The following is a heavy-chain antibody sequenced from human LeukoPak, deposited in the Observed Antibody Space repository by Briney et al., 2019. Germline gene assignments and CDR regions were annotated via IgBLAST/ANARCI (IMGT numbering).Heavy chain of an antibody. V-gene: IGHV3-30*18. CDR2: ISHDGTNK. CDR1: GFTFSDYG. Sequence: GRSLRLSCAASGFTFSDYGMHWVRQAPGKGPEWVAVISHDGTNKYYANSVKGRFFISRDNSKNTLYLQMNSLTSEDTAIYFCAKDRRGAITSIRLDASDIWGQGTTAAVSS. CDR3: AKDRRGAITSIRLDASDI. D-gene: IGHD1-14*01. J-gene: IGHJ3*02.